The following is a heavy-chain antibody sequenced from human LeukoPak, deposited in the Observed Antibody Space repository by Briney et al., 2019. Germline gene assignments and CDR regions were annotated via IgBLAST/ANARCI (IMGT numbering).Heavy chain of an antibody. D-gene: IGHD3-10*01. CDR3: AIDGLGVTTGYDY. V-gene: IGHV3-33*01. Sequence: PGGSLRLSCAASGFSFNIYGMHWVRQAPGKGLEWVAVIWYDGSNKYYADSVKGRFTISRDNSKNTLYLQMNSLRAEDTAVYYCAIDGLGVTTGYDYWGQGTPVTVSS. J-gene: IGHJ4*02. CDR2: IWYDGSNK. CDR1: GFSFNIYG.